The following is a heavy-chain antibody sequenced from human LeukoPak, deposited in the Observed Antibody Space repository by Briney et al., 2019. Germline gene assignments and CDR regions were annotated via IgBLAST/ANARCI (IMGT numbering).Heavy chain of an antibody. CDR3: AKAIYYYDSSGYYRYYYSMDV. D-gene: IGHD3-22*01. CDR2: ISSGGGST. V-gene: IGHV3-23*01. J-gene: IGHJ6*02. Sequence: PGGSLRLSCAASGFTFSSYAMSWVRQAPGKGLEWVSAISSGGGSTYYADSVKGRFTISRDNSKNTLYLQMNSLRAEDTAVYYCAKAIYYYDSSGYYRYYYSMDVWGQGTTVTVSS. CDR1: GFTFSSYA.